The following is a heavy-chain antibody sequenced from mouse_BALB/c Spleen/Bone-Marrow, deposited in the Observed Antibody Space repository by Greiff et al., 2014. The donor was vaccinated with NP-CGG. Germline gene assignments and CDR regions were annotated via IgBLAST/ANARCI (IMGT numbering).Heavy chain of an antibody. CDR2: IWAGGST. D-gene: IGHD1-1*01. V-gene: IGHV2-9*02. Sequence: QVQLKDSGPGLVAPSQSLSITCTVSGFSLTSYGAHWVRQPPGKGLEWLGVIWAGGSTNYNSALMSRLSISKDNSKSQVFLKMNSLQTDDTAMYYCARVPLFRYGSSYGMDYWGQGTSVTVSS. CDR3: ARVPLFRYGSSYGMDY. CDR1: GFSLTSYG. J-gene: IGHJ4*01.